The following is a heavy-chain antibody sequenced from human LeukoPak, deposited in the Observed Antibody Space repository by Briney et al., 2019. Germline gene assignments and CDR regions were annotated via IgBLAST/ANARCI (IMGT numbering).Heavy chain of an antibody. D-gene: IGHD3-3*01. Sequence: SETLSLTCTVSGGSISSYYWSWIRQPAGKGLEWIGRIYTSGSTNYNPSLKSRVTISVDTSKNQFSLKLSSVTAADTAVYYCARGRLLRFQIGVRWFDPWGQGTLVTVSS. V-gene: IGHV4-4*07. J-gene: IGHJ5*02. CDR3: ARGRLLRFQIGVRWFDP. CDR2: IYTSGST. CDR1: GGSISSYY.